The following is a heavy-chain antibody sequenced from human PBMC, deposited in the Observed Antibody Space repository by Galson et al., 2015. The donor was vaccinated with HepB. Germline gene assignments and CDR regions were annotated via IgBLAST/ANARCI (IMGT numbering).Heavy chain of an antibody. J-gene: IGHJ3*02. CDR3: ARYGHNWNDALAFDI. V-gene: IGHV4-4*02. CDR2: IYHSGST. Sequence: ETLSLTCAVSGGSISSSNWWSWVRQPPGKGLEWIGEIYHSGSTNYNPSLKSRVTISVDKSKNQFSLKLSSVTAADTAVYYCARYGHNWNDALAFDIWGQGTMVTVSS. D-gene: IGHD1-1*01. CDR1: GGSISSSNW.